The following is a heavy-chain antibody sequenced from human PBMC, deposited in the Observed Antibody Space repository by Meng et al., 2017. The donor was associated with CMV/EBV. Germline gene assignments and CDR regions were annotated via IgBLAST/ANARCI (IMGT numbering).Heavy chain of an antibody. CDR1: GCAFSSYY. CDR2: IYYSGDT. CDR3: ARGIYYDY. Sequence: SETLSLTCTASGCAFSSYYWSWIRQPPGKGLEWLGYIYYSGDTNYNPSLTSRVTISVDTSNNPFSLKLSSVTAVDTAVYYCARGIYYDYWGQGTLVTVSS. J-gene: IGHJ4*02. V-gene: IGHV4-59*01.